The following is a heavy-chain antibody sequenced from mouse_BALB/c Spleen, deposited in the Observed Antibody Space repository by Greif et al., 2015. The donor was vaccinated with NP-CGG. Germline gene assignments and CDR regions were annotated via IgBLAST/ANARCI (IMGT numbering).Heavy chain of an antibody. CDR2: INPSNGGS. Sequence: QVQLQQSGAELVKPGASVKLSCKASGYTFTSYYIYWVKQRPGQGLEWIGEINPSNGGSNFNEKFKSKATLTVDKSSSTAYMQLSSLTSEDSAVYYCTISWVDYWRQGTTLTVSS. J-gene: IGHJ2*01. CDR3: TISWVDY. D-gene: IGHD4-1*01. CDR1: GYTFTSYY. V-gene: IGHV1S16*01.